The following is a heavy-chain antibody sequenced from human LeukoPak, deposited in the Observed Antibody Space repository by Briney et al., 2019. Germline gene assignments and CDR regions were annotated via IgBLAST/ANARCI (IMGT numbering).Heavy chain of an antibody. J-gene: IGHJ4*02. CDR2: INHSGST. V-gene: IGHV4-34*01. D-gene: IGHD3-10*01. CDR3: ARGIRRHYYGSGSYYNTGRRIGDYFDY. Sequence: LRLSCAASGFTFSSSEMSWIPQPPGKGLEWFGEINHSGSTNYNPSLKSRVTISVDTSKNQFSLKLSSVTAADTAVYYCARGIRRHYYGSGSYYNTGRRIGDYFDYWGQGTLVTVSS. CDR1: GFTFSSSE.